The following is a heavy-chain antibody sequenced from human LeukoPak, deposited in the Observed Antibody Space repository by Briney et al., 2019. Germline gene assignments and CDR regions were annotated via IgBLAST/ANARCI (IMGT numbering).Heavy chain of an antibody. D-gene: IGHD2-8*02. Sequence: PGGSLRLSCAASGFTVSSNYMSWVRQAPGKGLEWVSYISSSSNTIYYADSVKGRFTISRDNAKNSLYLQMNSLRAEDTAVYYCARDCSGVCYDYYYYYMDVWGKGTTVTVSS. J-gene: IGHJ6*03. CDR3: ARDCSGVCYDYYYYYMDV. CDR1: GFTVSSNY. CDR2: ISSSSNTI. V-gene: IGHV3-48*01.